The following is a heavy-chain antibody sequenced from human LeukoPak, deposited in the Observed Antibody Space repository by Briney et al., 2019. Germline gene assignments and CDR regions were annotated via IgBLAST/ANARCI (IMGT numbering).Heavy chain of an antibody. CDR1: GYTFTSYF. CDR2: INPSGGST. V-gene: IGHV1-46*01. Sequence: ASVKVSCKASGYTFTSYFMHWVRQAPGQGLEWMGIINPSGGSTSYAQKFQGRVTMTRDTSTSTVYMELSSLRSEDTAVYYCARESHVERDDYWGQGTLVTVSS. J-gene: IGHJ4*02. CDR3: ARESHVERDDY. D-gene: IGHD1-1*01.